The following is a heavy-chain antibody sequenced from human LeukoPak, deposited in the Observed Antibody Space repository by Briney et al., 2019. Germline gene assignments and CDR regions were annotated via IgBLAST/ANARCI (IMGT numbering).Heavy chain of an antibody. CDR1: GGSISSYY. D-gene: IGHD6-19*01. CDR3: ARGQWLAWFEP. V-gene: IGHV4-59*01. CDR2: IYYCGST. Sequence: KPSETLSLTCTVSGGSISSYYWSWIRQPPGKGLEWIGYIYYCGSTNYNPSLKSRVTISVDTSKNQFSLKLSSVTAADTAVYYCARGQWLAWFEPWGQGTLVTVSS. J-gene: IGHJ5*02.